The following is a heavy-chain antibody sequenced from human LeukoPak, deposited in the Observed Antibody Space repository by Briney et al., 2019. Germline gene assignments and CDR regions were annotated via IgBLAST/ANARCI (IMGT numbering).Heavy chain of an antibody. J-gene: IGHJ6*03. CDR3: ARGSHMRQQLGYYYYYMDV. Sequence: PSETLSLTCAVYGGSFSGYYWSWIRQPPGKGLEWIGEINHSGSTNYNPSLKSRVTISVDTSKNQFSLKLSSVTAADTAVYYCARGSHMRQQLGYYYYYMDVWGKGTTVTVSS. CDR1: GGSFSGYY. CDR2: INHSGST. D-gene: IGHD6-13*01. V-gene: IGHV4-34*01.